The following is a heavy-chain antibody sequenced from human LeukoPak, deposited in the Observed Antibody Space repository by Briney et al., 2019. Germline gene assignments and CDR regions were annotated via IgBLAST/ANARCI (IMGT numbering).Heavy chain of an antibody. D-gene: IGHD5-12*01. J-gene: IGHJ4*02. Sequence: ASVKVSCKASGYTFTSYGISWVRQAPGQGLEWMGWISAYNGNTNYAQKLQGRVTMTTDTSTGTAYMELRSLRSDDTAVYYCARDKEYRGYPYAFDYWGQGTLVTVSS. V-gene: IGHV1-18*01. CDR2: ISAYNGNT. CDR1: GYTFTSYG. CDR3: ARDKEYRGYPYAFDY.